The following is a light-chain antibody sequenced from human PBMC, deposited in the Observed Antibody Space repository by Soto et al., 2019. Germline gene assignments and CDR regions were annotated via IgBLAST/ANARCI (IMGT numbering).Light chain of an antibody. CDR3: QHYNTYSKA. Sequence: DIQMTQSPSSVSASVGDRVTITCRASQGISSWLAWYQQRPGKAPSLLIYDGSTLATGVPPRFSGGGFGTEFTLNISSVQPDDSALYYCQHYNTYSKAFGPGTKVDIK. J-gene: IGKJ3*01. CDR1: QGISSW. V-gene: IGKV1-5*01. CDR2: DGS.